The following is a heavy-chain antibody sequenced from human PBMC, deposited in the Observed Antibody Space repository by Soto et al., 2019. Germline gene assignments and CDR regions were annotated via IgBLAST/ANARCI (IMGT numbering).Heavy chain of an antibody. V-gene: IGHV1-69*06. J-gene: IGHJ4*02. D-gene: IGHD3-22*01. CDR3: ARGSWFYYYASQGYFDY. CDR2: IIPIFGTA. CDR1: GGTFSSYA. Sequence: SVKVSCKASGGTFSSYAISWVRQAPGQGLEWMGGIIPIFGTANYAQKFQGRVTITADKSTSTAYMELSSLRSEDTAVYYCARGSWFYYYASQGYFDYWGQGTLVTVSS.